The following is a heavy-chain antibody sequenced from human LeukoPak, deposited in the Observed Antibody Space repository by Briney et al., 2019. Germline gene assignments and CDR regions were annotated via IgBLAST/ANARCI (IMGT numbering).Heavy chain of an antibody. Sequence: ASVKVSCKASGYTFTGYYMHWVRQAPGQGLEWMGWINPNSGGTNYAQKFQGRVTMTRDTSISTAYMELSRLRSADTAVYYCAREAGLAAAGDGWFDPWGQGTLVTVSS. CDR1: GYTFTGYY. D-gene: IGHD6-13*01. CDR3: AREAGLAAAGDGWFDP. J-gene: IGHJ5*02. CDR2: INPNSGGT. V-gene: IGHV1-2*02.